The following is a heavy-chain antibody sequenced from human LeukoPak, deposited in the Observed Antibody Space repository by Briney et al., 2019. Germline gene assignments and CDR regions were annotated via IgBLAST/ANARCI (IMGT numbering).Heavy chain of an antibody. V-gene: IGHV4-4*07. J-gene: IGHJ6*02. CDR1: GGSISSYY. D-gene: IGHD2-15*01. CDR2: IYTSGSS. Sequence: SETLSLTCTVSGGSISSYYWSWVRQPAGKGLEWMGRIYTSGSSNYNPYLKSRVTMSVDTSKNQFSLKPSSVTAANTAVYYCASSGHEGYCSGGSCPDPYYYYGMDVWGQGTTVTVSS. CDR3: ASSGHEGYCSGGSCPDPYYYYGMDV.